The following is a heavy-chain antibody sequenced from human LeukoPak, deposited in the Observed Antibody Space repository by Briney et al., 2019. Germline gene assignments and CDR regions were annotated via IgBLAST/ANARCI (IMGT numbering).Heavy chain of an antibody. D-gene: IGHD5-12*01. CDR3: ARGVRYSGYDSFSPVDY. CDR2: TYYSGST. Sequence: SETLSLTCTVSGGSVSSGSYYWSWIRQPPGKGLEWIGYTYYSGSTNYNPSLKSRVTISVDTSKNQFSLKLSSVTAADTAVYYCARGVRYSGYDSFSPVDYWGQGTPVTVSS. CDR1: GGSVSSGSYY. V-gene: IGHV4-61*01. J-gene: IGHJ4*02.